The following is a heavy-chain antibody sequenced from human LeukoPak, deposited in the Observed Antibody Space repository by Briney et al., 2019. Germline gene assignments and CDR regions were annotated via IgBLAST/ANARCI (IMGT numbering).Heavy chain of an antibody. J-gene: IGHJ4*02. CDR2: IIPIFGTA. D-gene: IGHD5-24*01. CDR1: GGTFSSYA. Sequence: SVKVSCKASGGTFSSYAISWVRQAPGQGLEWVGGIIPIFGTANYAQKFQGRVTITTDESTSTAYMELSSLRSEDTAVYYCASGGDGYNYGYWGQGTLVTVSS. V-gene: IGHV1-69*05. CDR3: ASGGDGYNYGY.